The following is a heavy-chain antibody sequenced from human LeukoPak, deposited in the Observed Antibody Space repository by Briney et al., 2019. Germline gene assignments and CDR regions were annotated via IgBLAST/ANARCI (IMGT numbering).Heavy chain of an antibody. Sequence: GGSLRLSCAASGFTLSSHAIHWVRQAPGKGLEWVALISYDGNIKYYADSVKGRFTISRDNSKNTLSLQMNSLRAEDTAVYYCARESGDYWGQGTLVTVSS. CDR2: ISYDGNIK. J-gene: IGHJ4*02. V-gene: IGHV3-30*04. CDR1: GFTLSSHA. CDR3: ARESGDY.